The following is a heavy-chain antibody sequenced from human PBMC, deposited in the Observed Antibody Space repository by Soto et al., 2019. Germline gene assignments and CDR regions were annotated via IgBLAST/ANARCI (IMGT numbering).Heavy chain of an antibody. CDR3: ARPDNVFRYFDWFRDYYGMDV. CDR1: GYSFTSYW. CDR2: IYPGDSDT. Sequence: GESLKISCKGSGYSFTSYWVGWVRQMPGKGLEWMGIIYPGDSDTRYSPSFQGQVTISADKSISTAYLKWSSLKASDTAMYYCARPDNVFRYFDWFRDYYGMDVWGQGTTVTVSS. J-gene: IGHJ6*02. V-gene: IGHV5-51*01. D-gene: IGHD3-9*01.